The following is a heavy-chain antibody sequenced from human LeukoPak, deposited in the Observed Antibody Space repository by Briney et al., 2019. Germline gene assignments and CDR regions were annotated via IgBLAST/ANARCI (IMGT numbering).Heavy chain of an antibody. CDR3: ARVFDILTGQTFDY. Sequence: SVKVSCKASGYTFTGYYMHWVRQAPGQGLEWMGRIIPIFGTANYAQKFQGRVTITTDESTSTAYMELSSLRSEDTAVYYCARVFDILTGQTFDYWGQGTLVTVSS. V-gene: IGHV1-69*05. CDR2: IIPIFGTA. D-gene: IGHD3-9*01. CDR1: GYTFTGYY. J-gene: IGHJ4*02.